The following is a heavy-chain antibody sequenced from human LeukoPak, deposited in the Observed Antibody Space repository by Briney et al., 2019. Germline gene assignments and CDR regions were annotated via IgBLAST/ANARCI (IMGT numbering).Heavy chain of an antibody. D-gene: IGHD2-2*01. CDR3: VRQDVVVITAATYYYGMDV. CDR2: IYYTGST. V-gene: IGHV4-59*08. CDR1: GGSISSYY. J-gene: IGHJ6*02. Sequence: SETLSLTCTVSGGSISSYYWNCIRQPPGKGLEWVGYIYYTGSTNYRPSLKSRVTISVDTSRNQFSLKLSPVTAADTAVYYCVRQDVVVITAATYYYGMDVWGQGTTVTVSS.